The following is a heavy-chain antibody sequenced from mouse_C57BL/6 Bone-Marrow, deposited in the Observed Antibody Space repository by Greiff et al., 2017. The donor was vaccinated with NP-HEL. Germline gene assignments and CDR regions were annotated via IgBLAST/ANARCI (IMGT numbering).Heavy chain of an antibody. V-gene: IGHV1-20*01. J-gene: IGHJ2*01. CDR2: INPYNGDT. Sequence: EVQLQQSGPELVKPGDSVKISCKASGYSFTGYFMNWVMQSHGKSLEWIGRINPYNGDTFYNQKFKGKATLTVDKSSSTAHMELRSLTSEDSAVYYCAKGPYSNYGDYWGQGTTLTVSS. CDR1: GYSFTGYF. CDR3: AKGPYSNYGDY. D-gene: IGHD2-5*01.